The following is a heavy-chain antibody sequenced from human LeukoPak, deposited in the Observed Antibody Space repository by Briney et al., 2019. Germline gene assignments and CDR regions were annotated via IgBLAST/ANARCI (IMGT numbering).Heavy chain of an antibody. CDR1: GFTFSSYA. Sequence: HPGGSLRLSCAASGFTFSSYAMSWVRQAPGKGLEWVSAISGSGGSTYYADSVKGRFTISRDNSKNTLYLQMNSLRAEDTAVYYCAKEGGMITFGGVIVDYWGQGTLVTVSS. V-gene: IGHV3-23*01. D-gene: IGHD3-16*02. CDR3: AKEGGMITFGGVIVDY. J-gene: IGHJ4*02. CDR2: ISGSGGST.